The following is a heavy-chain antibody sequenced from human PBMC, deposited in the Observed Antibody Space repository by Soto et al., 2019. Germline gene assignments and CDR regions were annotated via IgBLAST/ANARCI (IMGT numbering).Heavy chain of an antibody. CDR3: AKDRWVYSSSSSSDY. J-gene: IGHJ4*02. CDR2: ISYDGSNK. CDR1: GFTFSSYG. V-gene: IGHV3-30*18. Sequence: QPGGSLRLSCAASGFTFSSYGMHWVRQAPGKGLEWVAVISYDGSNKYYADSVKGRLTISRDNSKNTLYLQMNSLRAEDTAVYYCAKDRWVYSSSSSSDYWGQGTLVTVSS. D-gene: IGHD6-6*01.